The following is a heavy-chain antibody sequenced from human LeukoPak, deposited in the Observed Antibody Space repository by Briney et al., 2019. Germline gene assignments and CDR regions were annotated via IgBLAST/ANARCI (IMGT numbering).Heavy chain of an antibody. CDR1: GFTFSNYW. Sequence: TGGSLRLSCAASGFTFSNYWMSWVRQAPGKGLGWVANIKQDGSEKYYVDSVKGRFTISRDNAKNSLYLQMNSLRVEDTAVYYCARDWVSVVRGASFDYWGQGTLVTVSS. CDR2: IKQDGSEK. D-gene: IGHD3-10*01. J-gene: IGHJ4*02. V-gene: IGHV3-7*04. CDR3: ARDWVSVVRGASFDY.